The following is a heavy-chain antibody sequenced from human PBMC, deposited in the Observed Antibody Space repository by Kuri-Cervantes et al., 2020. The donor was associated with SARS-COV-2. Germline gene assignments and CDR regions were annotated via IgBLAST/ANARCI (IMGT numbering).Heavy chain of an antibody. CDR1: GYTFTGYY. Sequence: ASVKVSCKASGYTFTGYYMHWVRQAPGQGLEWMGWINPNSGGTNYAQKFQGRVTMTRDTSISTAYMELSRLRSDDTAVYYCAREMITFGGGALLAFDIWGQGTMVTVSS. CDR2: INPNSGGT. J-gene: IGHJ3*02. D-gene: IGHD3-16*01. CDR3: AREMITFGGGALLAFDI. V-gene: IGHV1-2*02.